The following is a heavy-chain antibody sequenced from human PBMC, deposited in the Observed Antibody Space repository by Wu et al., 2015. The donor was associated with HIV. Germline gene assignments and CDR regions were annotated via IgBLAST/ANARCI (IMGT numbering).Heavy chain of an antibody. CDR2: INSDSGGT. D-gene: IGHD6-19*01. J-gene: IGHJ6*02. CDR3: ARTSAWPYYYGLDV. V-gene: IGHV1-2*02. Sequence: QVQLVQSGTEVKKPGASVKVSCKASGYNFTGYYVHWVRQAPGQGLEWLGWINSDSGGTNYEQNFHGRVTMTRDTSITTAYMELTWLTSDDTAVYFCARTSAWPYYYGLDVWGQGTTVIVSS. CDR1: GYNFTGYY.